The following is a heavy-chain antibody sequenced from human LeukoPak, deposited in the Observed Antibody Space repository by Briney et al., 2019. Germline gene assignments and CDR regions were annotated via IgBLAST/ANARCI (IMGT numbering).Heavy chain of an antibody. Sequence: ASVKVSCKASGYTFTSYYMHWVRQAPGQGLEWMGIINPSGGSTSYAQKFQGRVTMTRDMSTSTVYMELSSLRSEDTAVYYCARGLLTIWSGPNWFDPWGQGTLVTVSS. CDR1: GYTFTSYY. CDR3: ARGLLTIWSGPNWFDP. J-gene: IGHJ5*02. D-gene: IGHD3-3*01. V-gene: IGHV1-46*01. CDR2: INPSGGST.